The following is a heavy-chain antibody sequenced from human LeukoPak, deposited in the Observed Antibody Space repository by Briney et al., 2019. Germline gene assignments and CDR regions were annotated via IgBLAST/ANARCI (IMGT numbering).Heavy chain of an antibody. Sequence: ASVKVACKASGDTFTSYGISWVRQAPGQGLEWMGRIIPILGIANYAQKFQGRVTITADKSTSTAYMELSSLRSEDTAVYYCARDGTYYYDSSGYSTNYWGQGTLVTVSS. D-gene: IGHD3-22*01. J-gene: IGHJ4*02. V-gene: IGHV1-69*04. CDR2: IIPILGIA. CDR3: ARDGTYYYDSSGYSTNY. CDR1: GDTFTSYG.